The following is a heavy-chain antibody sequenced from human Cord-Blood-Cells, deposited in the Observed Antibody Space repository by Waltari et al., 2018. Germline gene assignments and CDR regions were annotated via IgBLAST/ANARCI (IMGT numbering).Heavy chain of an antibody. Sequence: QVQLQQWGAGLLKPSETLSLTCAVYGGSFSGYYWSWVRQPPGTGLGWSGEINQSGSSNSNPSLKSRVTISVDTSKNQFALKLSSVTAADTAVYYWARVGWELDYWGQGTLVTVSS. CDR2: INQSGSS. J-gene: IGHJ4*02. V-gene: IGHV4-34*01. D-gene: IGHD1-26*01. CDR1: GGSFSGYY. CDR3: ARVGWELDY.